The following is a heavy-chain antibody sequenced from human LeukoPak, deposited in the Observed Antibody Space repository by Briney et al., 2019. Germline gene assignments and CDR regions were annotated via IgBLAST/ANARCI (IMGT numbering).Heavy chain of an antibody. CDR1: EFTFSAYW. CDR3: VRDPSYSSGWYPYFFDY. J-gene: IGHJ4*02. D-gene: IGHD6-13*01. Sequence: GGSLRLSCAASEFTFSAYWMTWVRQAPGKGLEWVANIKQDGSEKYYVDSVKGRFTISRDNAKNSLYLQMNSLRAEDTAVYYCVRDPSYSSGWYPYFFDYWGQGTQVTVSS. CDR2: IKQDGSEK. V-gene: IGHV3-7*01.